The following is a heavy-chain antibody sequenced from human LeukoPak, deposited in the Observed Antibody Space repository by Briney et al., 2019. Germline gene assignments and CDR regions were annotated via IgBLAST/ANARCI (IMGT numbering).Heavy chain of an antibody. CDR1: GFTFSSHS. Sequence: GGSLSLSCAASGFTFSSHSMNWVRQAPGKGLEWVSSISSSSSYINYADSVKGRFTISRDNAKNSLYLQMNSLRAEDTAVYYCARETRGYYFDYWGQGTLVTVSS. J-gene: IGHJ4*02. CDR2: ISSSSSYI. V-gene: IGHV3-21*01. CDR3: ARETRGYYFDY.